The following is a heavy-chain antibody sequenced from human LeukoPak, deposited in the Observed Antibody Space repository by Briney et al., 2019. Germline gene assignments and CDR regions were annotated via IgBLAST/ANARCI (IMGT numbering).Heavy chain of an antibody. CDR3: ARGGYCSSTSCYDY. D-gene: IGHD2-2*01. J-gene: IGHJ4*02. CDR2: IYYSGST. CDR1: GGSFSDYY. Sequence: PSETLSLTCAVYGGSFSDYYWGWIRQPPGKGLEWIGTIYYSGSTYYNPSLKSRVTIFVDTSKNQFSLKLNSVTAADTAVYYCARGGYCSSTSCYDYWGQGTLVTVSS. V-gene: IGHV4-34*01.